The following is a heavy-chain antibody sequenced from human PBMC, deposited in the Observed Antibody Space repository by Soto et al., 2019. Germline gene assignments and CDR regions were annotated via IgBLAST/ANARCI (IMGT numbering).Heavy chain of an antibody. CDR1: GFTFNYYG. CDR3: AKSANESYDVLAD. Sequence: QVQLVESGGGVVQPGKSLRLSCATSGFTFNYYGFHWVRQAPGKGLEWVAVISYDGGTIYYADAVKGRFTISRDDSKDTVFLQMNRLRLEDTGFYYCAKSANESYDVLADWGQGTLVTVSS. D-gene: IGHD3-9*01. CDR2: ISYDGGTI. J-gene: IGHJ4*02. V-gene: IGHV3-30*18.